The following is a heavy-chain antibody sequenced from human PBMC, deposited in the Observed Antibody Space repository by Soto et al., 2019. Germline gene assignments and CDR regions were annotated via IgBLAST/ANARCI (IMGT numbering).Heavy chain of an antibody. V-gene: IGHV3-23*01. J-gene: IGHJ4*02. CDR1: GFTFSSYA. CDR2: ISGSGGST. D-gene: IGHD2-15*01. Sequence: GGSLRLSCAASGFTFSSYAMSWVRQAPGKGLEWVSAISGSGGSTYYADSVKGRFTISRDNSKNTLYLQMNSLRAEDTAVYYCARRSILGYCSGGSCYPAHYYFDYWGQGTLVTVSS. CDR3: ARRSILGYCSGGSCYPAHYYFDY.